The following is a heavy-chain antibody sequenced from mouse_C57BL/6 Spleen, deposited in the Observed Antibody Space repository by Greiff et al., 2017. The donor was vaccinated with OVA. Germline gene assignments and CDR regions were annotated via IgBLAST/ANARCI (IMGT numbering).Heavy chain of an antibody. CDR1: GHTFTRLR. V-gene: IGHV1-53*01. CDR2: INPCNGGT. D-gene: IGHD2-4*01. J-gene: IGHJ4*01. Sequence: VQPQQPGTEPVKPWASVKLFCKASGHTFTRLRMHWVKQRPGQGPEWIGNINPCNGGTNFNEKFKSKATLTVDKSSSTAYMQLSSLTSEDSAVYYCARAGYYDYDDYWGQGTSVTVSS. CDR3: ARAGYYDYDDY.